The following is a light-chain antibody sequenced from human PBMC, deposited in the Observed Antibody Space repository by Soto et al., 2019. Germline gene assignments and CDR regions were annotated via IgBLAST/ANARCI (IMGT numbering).Light chain of an antibody. J-gene: IGLJ2*01. V-gene: IGLV1-51*01. CDR1: SSNIGNNY. Sequence: QSVLTQPPSVSAAPGQKVTISCSGSSSNIGNNYVSWYQQLPGTAPKLLIYDSNKRPSDIPDRFSGPKSGTSATLGITGLQTGDEADYYCGTWDSSLSAGVFGGGTKLTVL. CDR2: DSN. CDR3: GTWDSSLSAGV.